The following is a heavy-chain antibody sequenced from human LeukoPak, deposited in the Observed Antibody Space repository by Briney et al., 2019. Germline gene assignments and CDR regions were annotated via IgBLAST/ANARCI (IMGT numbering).Heavy chain of an antibody. V-gene: IGHV3-30*03. Sequence: GGSLRLSCAASGFTFSSYGMHWVRQAPGKGLEWVAVISYDGSNKYYADSVKGRFTISRDNSKNTLYLQMNSLRAEDTAVYYCARGQWELLFDYWGQGTLVTVSS. D-gene: IGHD1-26*01. CDR3: ARGQWELLFDY. CDR1: GFTFSSYG. J-gene: IGHJ4*02. CDR2: ISYDGSNK.